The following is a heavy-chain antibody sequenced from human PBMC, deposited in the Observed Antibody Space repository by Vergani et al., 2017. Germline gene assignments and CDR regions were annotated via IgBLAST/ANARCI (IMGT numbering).Heavy chain of an antibody. CDR1: GRSINPSSSF. D-gene: IGHD3-9*01. CDR2: INYVGRT. CDR3: ASLRSYYDILTGYYNSLYYFDY. V-gene: IGHV4-39*01. J-gene: IGHJ4*02. Sequence: QLQLQESGPGLVKPSETLSLICTVSGRSINPSSSFLGWIRQSPGKGLEWIGSINYVGRTYYIPSLQSRATVFVDTSKNQFSLNLTSVTAADTAVYYCASLRSYYDILTGYYNSLYYFDYWGQGTLVTVSS.